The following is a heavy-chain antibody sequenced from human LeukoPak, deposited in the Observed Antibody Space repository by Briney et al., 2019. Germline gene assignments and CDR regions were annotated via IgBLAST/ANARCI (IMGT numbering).Heavy chain of an antibody. CDR1: GFPFSSFD. J-gene: IGHJ3*02. D-gene: IGHD3-10*01. CDR2: ILTNGDT. CDR3: ARDRFGERTFEK. Sequence: AGGPQRLSCAPSGFPFSSFDILWVPHSPRKALEWVARILTNGDTDYGASVEGRFTISRENAKSYVYLQMNSLRDGDTAVYYCARDRFGERTFEKWGQGTMVTVSS. V-gene: IGHV3-13*01.